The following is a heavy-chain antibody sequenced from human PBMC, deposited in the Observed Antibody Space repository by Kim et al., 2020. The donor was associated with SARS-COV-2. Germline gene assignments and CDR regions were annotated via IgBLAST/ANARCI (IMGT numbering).Heavy chain of an antibody. V-gene: IGHV1-18*01. D-gene: IGHD3-22*01. J-gene: IGHJ5*02. CDR1: GYTFTSYG. CDR2: ISAYNGNT. Sequence: ASVKVSCKASGYTFTSYGISWVRQAPGQGLEWMGWISAYNGNTNYAQKLQGRVTMTTDTSTSTAYMELRSLRSDDTAVYYCAREGRHYYDSSGWGPWGQGTLVTVSS. CDR3: AREGRHYYDSSGWGP.